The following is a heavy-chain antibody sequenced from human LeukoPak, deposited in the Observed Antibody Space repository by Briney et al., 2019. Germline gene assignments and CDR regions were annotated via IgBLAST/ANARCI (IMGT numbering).Heavy chain of an antibody. Sequence: PGGSLRLSCAASGFTFSSYGMHWVRQAPGKGLEWVAVIWYDGSNKYYADSVKGRFTISRDNSKNTLYLQMNSLRAEDTAVYYCARDYFWSGYYTSYYYYGMDVWGQGTTVTVSS. CDR2: IWYDGSNK. J-gene: IGHJ6*02. D-gene: IGHD3-3*01. CDR3: ARDYFWSGYYTSYYYYGMDV. CDR1: GFTFSSYG. V-gene: IGHV3-33*01.